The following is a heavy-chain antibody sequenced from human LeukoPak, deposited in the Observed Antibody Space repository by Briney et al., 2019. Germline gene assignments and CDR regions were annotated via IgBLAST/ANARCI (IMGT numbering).Heavy chain of an antibody. CDR3: AKDSYSKGDF. Sequence: GGSLRLSCAVSAFAFSYHWMTWVRQAPGKGLEWVANIKNDGAVKNYVDSVKGRFTISRDNAKNSLYLQMNSLRAEDTAVYYCAKDSYSKGDFWGQGVLVTVSS. J-gene: IGHJ4*02. CDR2: IKNDGAVK. CDR1: AFAFSYHW. V-gene: IGHV3-7*01. D-gene: IGHD6-13*01.